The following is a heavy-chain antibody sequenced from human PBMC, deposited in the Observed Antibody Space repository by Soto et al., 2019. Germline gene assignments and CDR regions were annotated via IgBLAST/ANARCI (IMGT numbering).Heavy chain of an antibody. D-gene: IGHD6-6*01. CDR3: AKDRGLGEQLVPPVDY. V-gene: IGHV3-23*01. Sequence: GGSLILSCAASGFTFSSYAMSWVRQAPGKGLEWVSAISGSGGSTYYADSVKGRFTISRDNSKNTLYLQMNSLRAEDTAVYYSAKDRGLGEQLVPPVDYWGQGTLVAVSS. J-gene: IGHJ4*02. CDR1: GFTFSSYA. CDR2: ISGSGGST.